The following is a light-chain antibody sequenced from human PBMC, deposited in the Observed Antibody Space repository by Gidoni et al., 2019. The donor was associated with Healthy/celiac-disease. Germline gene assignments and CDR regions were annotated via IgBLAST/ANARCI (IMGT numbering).Light chain of an antibody. J-gene: IGKJ4*01. Sequence: IVMTQSSDTLAVPLGEMATINCTSSQSVLYSSNNKNYLAWYQQKPGQPPKLLIYCASTRESGVPDRFSGSGSGTDFTLTISSRQAEDVAVYYCQQYYSSPLTFGGGTKVEIK. CDR3: QQYYSSPLT. V-gene: IGKV4-1*01. CDR2: CAS. CDR1: QSVLYSSNNKNY.